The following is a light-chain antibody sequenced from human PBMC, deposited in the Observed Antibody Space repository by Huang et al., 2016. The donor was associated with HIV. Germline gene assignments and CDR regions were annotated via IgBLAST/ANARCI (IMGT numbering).Light chain of an antibody. CDR1: QTIRSY. CDR3: QHSYSSPLS. Sequence: DIQMTQSPSSLSASVGDRVTITCRASQTIRSYLNWYQQKPGKAPKLLIYAASSLQTEVPSRFSGSGSGTDFTLTISSLQPEDFATYYCQHSYSSPLSCGGGTKVEI. CDR2: AAS. J-gene: IGKJ4*01. V-gene: IGKV1-39*01.